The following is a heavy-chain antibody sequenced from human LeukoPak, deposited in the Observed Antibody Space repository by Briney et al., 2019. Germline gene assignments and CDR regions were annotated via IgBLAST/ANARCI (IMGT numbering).Heavy chain of an antibody. V-gene: IGHV3-30*04. CDR2: ISYDGSNK. D-gene: IGHD4-17*01. CDR1: GFTFSSYA. J-gene: IGHJ6*03. CDR3: ARDPPTTVTTPGYYYYYMDV. Sequence: GGSLRLSCAASGFTFSSYAMHWVRQAPGKGLECVAVISYDGSNKYYADSVKGRFTISRDNSKNTLYLQMNSLRAEDTAVYYCARDPPTTVTTPGYYYYYMDVWGKGTTVTVSS.